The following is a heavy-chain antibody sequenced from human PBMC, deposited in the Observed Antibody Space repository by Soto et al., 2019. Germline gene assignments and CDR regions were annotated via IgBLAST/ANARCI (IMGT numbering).Heavy chain of an antibody. V-gene: IGHV4-34*01. J-gene: IGHJ6*02. D-gene: IGHD3-10*01. CDR3: ARGKLWFGEHYYYGMDV. Sequence: ETLSLTCAVYGGSFIGYYWGGMRQPPGKGLEWIGEINHSGSTNYNPSLKSRVTISVDTSKNQFSLKLSSVTAADTAVYYCARGKLWFGEHYYYGMDVWGQGTTVTVSS. CDR1: GGSFIGYY. CDR2: INHSGST.